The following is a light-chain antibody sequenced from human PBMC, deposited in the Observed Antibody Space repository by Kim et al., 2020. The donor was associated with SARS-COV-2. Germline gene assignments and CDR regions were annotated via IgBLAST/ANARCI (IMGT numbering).Light chain of an antibody. CDR3: QGWDSDTDHVV. CDR2: DGN. Sequence: PGTTGHIFGGGDRLGGQSLYWYQQRPGQAPVLVIQDGNERPSGIPDRFSGSTSGDTATLTISRVQAGDEGDYYCQGWDSDTDHVVFGGGTQLTVL. J-gene: IGLJ2*01. V-gene: IGLV3-21*03. CDR1: RLGGQS.